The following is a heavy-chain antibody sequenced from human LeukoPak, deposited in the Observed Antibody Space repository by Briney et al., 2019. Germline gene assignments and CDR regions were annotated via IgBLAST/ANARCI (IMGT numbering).Heavy chain of an antibody. CDR1: GFIFSSYS. Sequence: GGSLRLSCAASGFIFSSYSMNWVRQAPGKGLEWVSSISGSSSYIYYADSVKGRFTISRNNAKNSLFLQMNSLRAEDTAVYYCAKISHGSGSYTSKRAPYYFDYWGQGTLVTVSS. CDR3: AKISHGSGSYTSKRAPYYFDY. D-gene: IGHD3-10*01. J-gene: IGHJ4*02. CDR2: ISGSSSYI. V-gene: IGHV3-21*04.